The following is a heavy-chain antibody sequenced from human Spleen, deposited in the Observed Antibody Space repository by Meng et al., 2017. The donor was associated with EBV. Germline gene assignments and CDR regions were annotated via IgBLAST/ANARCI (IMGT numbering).Heavy chain of an antibody. CDR1: GDSVSSGSHS. J-gene: IGHJ5*02. D-gene: IGHD4-11*01. Sequence: SGPGCVKASETLSLTGTVSGDSVSSGSHSWIWIRQPPGKGLEWIGYIYYGGITNYNPSLKSRVTISLDTSKDQFSLRLTSVTAADTAVYYCARLYRNYEVNWFDPWGQGTLVTVFS. CDR3: ARLYRNYEVNWFDP. V-gene: IGHV4-61*01. CDR2: IYYGGIT.